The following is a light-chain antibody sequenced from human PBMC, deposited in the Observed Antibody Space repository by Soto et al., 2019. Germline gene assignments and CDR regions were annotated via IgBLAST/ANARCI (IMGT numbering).Light chain of an antibody. Sequence: QSALTQPPSASGSPGQSVTISCTGSSSDVGGYNYVSWYQQHPGTAPKLMIYEVNKRPSGVPQRFSGSKSANTASLTVSGLEAEDDADYFCSSYGGRDDLVVFGGGTKVTVL. CDR2: EVN. CDR3: SSYGGRDDLVV. V-gene: IGLV2-8*01. CDR1: SSDVGGYNY. J-gene: IGLJ2*01.